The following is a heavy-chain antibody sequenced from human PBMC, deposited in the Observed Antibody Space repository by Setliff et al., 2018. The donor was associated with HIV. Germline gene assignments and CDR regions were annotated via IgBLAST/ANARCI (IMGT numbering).Heavy chain of an antibody. J-gene: IGHJ3*02. D-gene: IGHD2-21*02. V-gene: IGHV1-8*02. CDR3: AREPQYCGGDCYPI. CDR1: GYTFTSYD. CDR2: MNPNSGNT. Sequence: ASVKVSCKASGYTFTSYDINWVRQATGQGLEWMGWMNPNSGNTGYAQKFQGRVTMTRNTSISTAYMELSSLRSEDTAVYYCAREPQYCGGDCYPIWGQGTMVTVPS.